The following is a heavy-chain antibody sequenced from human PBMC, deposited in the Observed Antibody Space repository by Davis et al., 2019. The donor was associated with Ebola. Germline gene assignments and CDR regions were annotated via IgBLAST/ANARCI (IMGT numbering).Heavy chain of an antibody. Sequence: GGSLRLSCAASGFTFSSYWMSWVRQAPGKGLEWVSSISSSSSYIYYADSVKGRFTISRDNAKNSLYLQMNSLRAEDTAVYYCAREGYYYDSSGYYPIFDYWGQGTLVTVSS. J-gene: IGHJ4*02. CDR2: ISSSSSYI. CDR1: GFTFSSYW. D-gene: IGHD3-22*01. V-gene: IGHV3-21*01. CDR3: AREGYYYDSSGYYPIFDY.